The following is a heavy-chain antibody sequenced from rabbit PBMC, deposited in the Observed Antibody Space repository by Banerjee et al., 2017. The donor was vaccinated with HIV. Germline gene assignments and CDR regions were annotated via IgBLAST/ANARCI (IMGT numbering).Heavy chain of an antibody. CDR3: GRWHRYNDGGDLTHYFNL. CDR2: MDVGSSGDT. J-gene: IGHJ4*01. D-gene: IGHD2-1*01. V-gene: IGHV1S45*01. Sequence: QEQLVESRGGLVTPGGTLTLTCTASGFSFSNYHVGWVRQAPGKGLEWIACMDVGSSGDTYYANWAKGRFTISRTSSTTVDLKMTSLTAADTATYFCGRWHRYNDGGDLTHYFNLWGPGTLVTVS. CDR1: GFSFSNYHV.